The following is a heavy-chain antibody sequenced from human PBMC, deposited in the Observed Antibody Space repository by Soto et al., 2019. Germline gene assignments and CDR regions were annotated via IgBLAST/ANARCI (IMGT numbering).Heavy chain of an antibody. CDR2: INPNSGGT. CDR1: GYTFTDDF. Sequence: ASVKVSCKASGYTFTDDFIHWVRQAPGQGLEWMGWINPNSGGTNYAQKFQGRVTVTRDTSISTAYMELSRLTSDDTAVYYCARVAAGPPDYWGQGTLVTAPQ. CDR3: ARVAAGPPDY. D-gene: IGHD6-13*01. V-gene: IGHV1-2*02. J-gene: IGHJ4*02.